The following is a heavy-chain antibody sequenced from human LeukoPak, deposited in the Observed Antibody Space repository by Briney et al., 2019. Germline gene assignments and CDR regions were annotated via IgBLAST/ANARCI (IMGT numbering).Heavy chain of an antibody. J-gene: IGHJ3*02. V-gene: IGHV1-2*06. CDR2: INPNSGGT. CDR3: ARGYGDFNAFDI. Sequence: ASVKVSCKTSGYTFTGYYMHWVRQAPGQGLEWMGRINPNSGGTNYVQKFQGRVTMTRDTSISTAYMEMSRLRSDDTAVYYCARGYGDFNAFDIWGQGTVVTVSS. D-gene: IGHD4-17*01. CDR1: GYTFTGYY.